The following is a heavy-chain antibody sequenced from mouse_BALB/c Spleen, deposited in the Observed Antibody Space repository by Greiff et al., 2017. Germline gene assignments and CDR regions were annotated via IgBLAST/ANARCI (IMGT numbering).Heavy chain of an antibody. D-gene: IGHD2-1*01. CDR1: GFSLTSYG. J-gene: IGHJ3*01. V-gene: IGHV2-9*02. CDR3: ARDDYGNYVGFAY. CDR2: IWAGGST. Sequence: VKLMESGPGLVAPSQSLSITCTVSGFSLTSYGVHWVRQPPGKGLEWLGVIWAGGSTNYNSALMSRLSISKDNSKSQVFLKMNSLQTDDTAMYYCARDDYGNYVGFAYWGQGTLVTVSA.